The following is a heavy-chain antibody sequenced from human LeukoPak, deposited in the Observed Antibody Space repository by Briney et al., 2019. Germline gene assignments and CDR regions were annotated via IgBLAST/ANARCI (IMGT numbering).Heavy chain of an antibody. D-gene: IGHD3-3*01. V-gene: IGHV3-7*03. CDR2: IKQDGSEK. J-gene: IGHJ4*02. Sequence: GGSLRLSCAASGFTFSSYWMSWVRQAPGKGLEWVANIKQDGSEKYYVDSVKGRFTISRDNAKNSLYLQMNSLRAEDTAVYYCAKKATIFGVVTPSFDYWGQGTLVTVSS. CDR3: AKKATIFGVVTPSFDY. CDR1: GFTFSSYW.